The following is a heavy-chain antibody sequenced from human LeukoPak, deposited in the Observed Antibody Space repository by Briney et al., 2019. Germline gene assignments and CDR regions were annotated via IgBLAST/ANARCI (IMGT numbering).Heavy chain of an antibody. J-gene: IGHJ4*02. CDR2: INTDVSST. D-gene: IGHD3-16*01. CDR3: ARDLFDDYSLDY. CDR1: GFAFSGYW. V-gene: IGHV3-74*01. Sequence: PGGSLRLSCAASGFAFSGYWMHWVRQAPGKGLVWVSRINTDVSSTSYADSVKGRFTISRDNAKNSLYLQMNSLRAEDTAVYYCARDLFDDYSLDYWGQGTLVTVSS.